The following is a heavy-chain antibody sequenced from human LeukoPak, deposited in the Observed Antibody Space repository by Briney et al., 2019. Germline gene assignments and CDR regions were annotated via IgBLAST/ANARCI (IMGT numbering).Heavy chain of an antibody. Sequence: AGSLRLSCTVSGCTFSNYSRSWIRQAPGQGLEWVAAISASGSSKYYADFVKGRFTTSSDTSEHTLYLQMNNLRAEDTPVYYCAKEVARTTLPFDYWGQGTLVTVSS. CDR1: GCTFSNYS. CDR3: AKEVARTTLPFDY. D-gene: IGHD1-1*01. J-gene: IGHJ4*02. CDR2: ISASGSSK. V-gene: IGHV3-23*01.